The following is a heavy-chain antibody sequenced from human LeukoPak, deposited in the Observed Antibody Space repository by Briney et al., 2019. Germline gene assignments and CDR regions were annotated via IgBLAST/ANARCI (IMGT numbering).Heavy chain of an antibody. J-gene: IGHJ4*02. Sequence: PSETLSLTCAVSGGSISSSNWWSWVRQPPGKGLEWIGEIYHSGSTNYNPSLKSRVTISVDKSKNQFSLKLSSVTAADTAVYYCANLHVWGSYRRRYYFDYWGQGTLVTVSS. CDR2: IYHSGST. D-gene: IGHD3-16*02. CDR3: ANLHVWGSYRRRYYFDY. CDR1: GGSISSSNW. V-gene: IGHV4-4*02.